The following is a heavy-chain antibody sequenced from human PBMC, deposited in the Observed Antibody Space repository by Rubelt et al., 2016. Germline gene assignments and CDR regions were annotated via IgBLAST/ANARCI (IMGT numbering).Heavy chain of an antibody. Sequence: QVQLVQSGAEVKKPGSSVKVSCKASGGTFSSYAISWVRQAPGQGLEWMGRIIPILGIANYAQKFQGRVTITADKSTSTAYMELSSLRSEDTAVYYGARDKYSSSLVDYWGQGTLVTVSS. V-gene: IGHV1-69*04. CDR3: ARDKYSSSLVDY. CDR2: IIPILGIA. J-gene: IGHJ4*02. CDR1: GGTFSSYA. D-gene: IGHD6-6*01.